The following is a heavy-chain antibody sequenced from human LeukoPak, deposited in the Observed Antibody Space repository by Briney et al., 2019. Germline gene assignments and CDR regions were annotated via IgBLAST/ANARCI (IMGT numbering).Heavy chain of an antibody. V-gene: IGHV4-34*01. Sequence: SETLSLTCAVYGGSFSGYYWSWIRQPPGKGLEWIGEIYHSGSTNYNPSLKSRVTISVDKSKNQFSLKLSSVTAADTAVYYCARVLGSGWYGHDAFDIWGQGTMVTVSS. D-gene: IGHD6-19*01. J-gene: IGHJ3*02. CDR3: ARVLGSGWYGHDAFDI. CDR1: GGSFSGYY. CDR2: IYHSGST.